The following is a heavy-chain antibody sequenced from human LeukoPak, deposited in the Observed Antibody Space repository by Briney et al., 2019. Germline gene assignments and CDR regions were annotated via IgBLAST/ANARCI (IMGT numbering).Heavy chain of an antibody. CDR1: GFTVSRNY. J-gene: IGHJ5*02. CDR3: AKDPRRIDWFDP. Sequence: GGSLRLSCAASGFTVSRNYMSWARQAPGKGLEWVSVIYSGGSTYYADSVKGRFTISRDNSKNTLYLQMNSLRAEDTAVYYCAKDPRRIDWFDPWGQGTLVTVSS. D-gene: IGHD2-15*01. V-gene: IGHV3-53*05. CDR2: IYSGGST.